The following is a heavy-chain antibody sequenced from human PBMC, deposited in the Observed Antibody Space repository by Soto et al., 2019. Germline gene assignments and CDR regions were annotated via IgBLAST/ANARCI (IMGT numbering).Heavy chain of an antibody. Sequence: SEPLSLTCTVSGGFIISYYWIWIRQPPGQGLEWIGYIYYSGSTNYNPSLRSRVTISLDTSKKQFPLKLSSVTAADTAVYYCARDILTGRMGMDVWGQGTTVT. CDR2: IYYSGST. CDR3: ARDILTGRMGMDV. D-gene: IGHD3-9*01. J-gene: IGHJ6*02. CDR1: GGFIISYY. V-gene: IGHV4-59*01.